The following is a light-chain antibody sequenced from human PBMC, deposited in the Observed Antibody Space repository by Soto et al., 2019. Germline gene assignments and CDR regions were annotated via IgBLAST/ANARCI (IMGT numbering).Light chain of an antibody. J-gene: IGKJ1*01. CDR1: QSISSY. V-gene: IGKV1-39*01. CDR2: DAS. Sequence: QVTQSPSFLSASVGGRVTITCRASQSISSYLNWYQQKPGKAPKLLIYDASSLQSGVPSRFSGSGSGTDFTLTISSLQPEDFATYYCQHTYSTPRPFGQGTSVAIK. CDR3: QHTYSTPRP.